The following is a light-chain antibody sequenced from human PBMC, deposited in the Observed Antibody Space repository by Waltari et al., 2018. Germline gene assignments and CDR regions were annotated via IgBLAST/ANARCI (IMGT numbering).Light chain of an antibody. Sequence: QSTLTQPDSVSGSPGLSVTIPCTGTRSDIGYYHYVSWFQQHPGKPPKLMIYDVNKPPSGISNRFSGSKSGNTASLTISGLQAEDEADYFCSSYTTDDTVIFGGGTKLTV. J-gene: IGLJ2*01. V-gene: IGLV2-14*03. CDR3: SSYTTDDTVI. CDR2: DVN. CDR1: RSDIGYYHY.